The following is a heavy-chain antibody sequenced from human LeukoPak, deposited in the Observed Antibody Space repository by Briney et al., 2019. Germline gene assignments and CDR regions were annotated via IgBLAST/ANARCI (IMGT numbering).Heavy chain of an antibody. V-gene: IGHV7-4-1*02. CDR2: INTNTGNP. J-gene: IGHJ4*02. D-gene: IGHD3-22*01. Sequence: ASVKVSCKASGYIFTTYAVNWVRQAPGQGLEWMGWINTNTGNPTYAQGFTGRFVFSLDTSVSTAYLQISSLEAEDTAVYYCARDFDSSGYYYRGLFDYWGQGTLVTVSS. CDR1: GYIFTTYA. CDR3: ARDFDSSGYYYRGLFDY.